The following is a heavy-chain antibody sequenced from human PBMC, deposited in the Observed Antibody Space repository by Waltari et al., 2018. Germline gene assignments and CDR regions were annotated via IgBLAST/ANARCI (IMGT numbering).Heavy chain of an antibody. V-gene: IGHV1-46*03. CDR3: ARVYYDSSGYYMNWYFDL. CDR2: INPSGGST. J-gene: IGHJ2*01. CDR1: GYTFTSYY. Sequence: QVQLVQSGAEVKKPGASVKVSCKASGYTFTSYYMHWVRQAPGQGLEWMGIINPSGGSTSDAQKFQGRVTMTRDTSTSTVYMELSSLRSEDTAVYYCARVYYDSSGYYMNWYFDLWGRGTLVTVSS. D-gene: IGHD3-22*01.